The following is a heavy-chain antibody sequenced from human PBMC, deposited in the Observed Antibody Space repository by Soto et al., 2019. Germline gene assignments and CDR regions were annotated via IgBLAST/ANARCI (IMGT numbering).Heavy chain of an antibody. V-gene: IGHV3-21*01. CDR3: AIVAY. CDR1: GFTFTRYS. CDR2: ISSGSSDT. Sequence: VQLVESGGGLVKPGGSLRLSCAASGFTFTRYSMNWVRQAPGKGLEWVSSISSGSSDTWYADSVKGRFIISRDNAQNSLFLQMNTLRPEDTAMYYCAIVAYWGPGTQVTVSS. J-gene: IGHJ4*02.